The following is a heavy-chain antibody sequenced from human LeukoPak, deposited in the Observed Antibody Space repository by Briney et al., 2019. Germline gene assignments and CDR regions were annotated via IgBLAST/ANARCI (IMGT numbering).Heavy chain of an antibody. CDR1: GGSFSGYY. CDR3: ARGGSAYSYSGSSWFDP. D-gene: IGHD6-13*01. V-gene: IGHV4-34*01. J-gene: IGHJ5*02. CDR2: INHSGST. Sequence: PSETLSLTCAVYGGSFSGYYWSWIRQPPGKGLEWIGEINHSGSTNYNPSLKSRVTISVDTSKNQFSLKLSSVTAADTAVYYCARGGSAYSYSGSSWFDPWGQGTLVTVSS.